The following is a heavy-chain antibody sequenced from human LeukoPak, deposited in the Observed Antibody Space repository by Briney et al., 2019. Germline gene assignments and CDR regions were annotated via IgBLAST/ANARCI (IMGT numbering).Heavy chain of an antibody. CDR2: INPNSGGT. D-gene: IGHD3-22*01. V-gene: IGHV1-2*02. CDR3: ATAPSHYYDSSGYYFDY. Sequence: ASVKVSCKASGYTFTGYYMHWVRQAPGQGLEWMGWINPNSGGTNYAQKFQGRVTMTRDTSISTAYMELSRLRSDDTAVYYCATAPSHYYDSSGYYFDYWGQGTLVTVSS. J-gene: IGHJ4*02. CDR1: GYTFTGYY.